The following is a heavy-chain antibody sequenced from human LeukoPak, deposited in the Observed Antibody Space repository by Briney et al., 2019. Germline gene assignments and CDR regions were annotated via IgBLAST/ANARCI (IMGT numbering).Heavy chain of an antibody. CDR2: ISSRSSYI. D-gene: IGHD3-3*01. CDR3: ARAMEYYEIDY. CDR1: GFVFSSYS. Sequence: GGSLRLSCAASGFVFSSYSMNWGRQAPGKGLEWVSSISSRSSYIYYADSVKGRFTISRDNAKNSLYLQMNSLRAEDTAVYFCARAMEYYEIDYWGQGTLVTVSS. J-gene: IGHJ4*02. V-gene: IGHV3-21*01.